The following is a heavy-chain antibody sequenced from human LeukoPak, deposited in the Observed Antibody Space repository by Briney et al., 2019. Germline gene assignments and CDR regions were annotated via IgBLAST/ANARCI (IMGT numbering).Heavy chain of an antibody. CDR2: IYYSGST. CDR3: ARDPMDDNWFDP. D-gene: IGHD3-10*01. V-gene: IGHV4-31*03. J-gene: IGHJ5*02. CDR1: GGSISSGGYY. Sequence: SQTLSLTCTVSGGSISSGGYYWSWIRQHPGKGLEWIGYIYYSGSTYYNPSLKSRVTISVDTSKNQFSLKLNSVTAADTAVYYYARDPMDDNWFDPWGQGTLVTVSS.